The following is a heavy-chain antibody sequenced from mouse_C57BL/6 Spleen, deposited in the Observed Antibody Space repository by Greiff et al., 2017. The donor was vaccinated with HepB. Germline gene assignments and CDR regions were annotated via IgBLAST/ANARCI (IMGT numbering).Heavy chain of an antibody. CDR3: ARGDYYYFDY. Sequence: EVQLQESGPGLVKPSQSLSLTCSVTGYSITSGYYWNWIRQFPGNKLERMGYISYDGSNNYNPSLKNRISITRDTSKNQFFLKLNSVTTEDTATYYCARGDYYYFDYWGQGTTLTVSS. D-gene: IGHD2-4*01. CDR2: ISYDGSN. V-gene: IGHV3-6*01. J-gene: IGHJ2*01. CDR1: GYSITSGYY.